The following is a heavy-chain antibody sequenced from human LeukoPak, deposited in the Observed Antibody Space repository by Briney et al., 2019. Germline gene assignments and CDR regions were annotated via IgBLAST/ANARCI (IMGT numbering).Heavy chain of an antibody. CDR3: ARSPGYCSGGSCYVFDY. V-gene: IGHV5-51*01. J-gene: IGHJ4*02. CDR2: IYPGDSDT. CDR1: GYSFTSYW. Sequence: GESLKISCKGSGYSFTSYWIGWVRQMPGKGLEWMGIIYPGDSDTRYSPSFQGQVTISADKSISTAYLQWSSLKTSDTAMYYCARSPGYCSGGSCYVFDYWGQGTLVTVSS. D-gene: IGHD2-15*01.